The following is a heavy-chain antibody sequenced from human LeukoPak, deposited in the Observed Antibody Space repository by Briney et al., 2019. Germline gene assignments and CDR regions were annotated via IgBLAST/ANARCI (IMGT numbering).Heavy chain of an antibody. V-gene: IGHV3-7*03. CDR2: IKQDGSEK. D-gene: IGHD2/OR15-2a*01. CDR1: GFTFSSYW. Sequence: GGSLRLSCAASGFTFSSYWMSRVRQATGKGLEWVANIKQDGSEKYYVDSVKGRFTISRDNAKNSLYLQMNSLRAEDTAVYYCARDGSKYYYYYGMDVWGQGTTVTVSS. CDR3: ARDGSKYYYYYGMDV. J-gene: IGHJ6*02.